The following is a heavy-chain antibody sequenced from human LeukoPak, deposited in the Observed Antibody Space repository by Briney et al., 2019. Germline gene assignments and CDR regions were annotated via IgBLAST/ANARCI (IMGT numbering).Heavy chain of an antibody. V-gene: IGHV3-30*04. J-gene: IGHJ4*02. CDR2: IPYDGSNK. CDR3: ARDPRRSSQTGYFDF. CDR1: GFTFSNYA. D-gene: IGHD6-13*01. Sequence: PGGSLRLSCAASGFTFSNYAMHWVRQAPGKGLEWVAVIPYDGSNKYYADSVKGRFTISRDNSKNTVYLQMNSLRAEDTAVYYCARDPRRSSQTGYFDFWGQGTLVTVSS.